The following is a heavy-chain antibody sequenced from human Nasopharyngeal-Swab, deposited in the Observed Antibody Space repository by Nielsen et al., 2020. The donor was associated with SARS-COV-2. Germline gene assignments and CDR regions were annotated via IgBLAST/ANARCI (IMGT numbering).Heavy chain of an antibody. J-gene: IGHJ6*02. CDR3: ARDRYSSSPRYYYGMDV. D-gene: IGHD6-13*01. Sequence: GESLKISCAASGFTFSSYSMNWVRQAPGKGLEWVSSISSSSSYIYYADSVKGRFTISRDNAKNSLYLQMNSLRAEDTAVYYCARDRYSSSPRYYYGMDVWGQGTTVTVSS. V-gene: IGHV3-21*01. CDR2: ISSSSSYI. CDR1: GFTFSSYS.